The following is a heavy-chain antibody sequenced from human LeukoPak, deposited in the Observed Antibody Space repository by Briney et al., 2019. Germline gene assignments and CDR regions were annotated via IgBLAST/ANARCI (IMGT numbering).Heavy chain of an antibody. D-gene: IGHD3-22*01. Sequence: SQTLSLTCTVSGGSISSGSYYWSWIRQPAGKGLEWIGRIYTSGSTNYNPSLKSRVTISVDTSKNQFSLKLSSVTAADTAVYYCARVAAVGYYCDSSGYFDYWGQGTLVTVSS. CDR3: ARVAAVGYYCDSSGYFDY. CDR1: GGSISSGSYY. CDR2: IYTSGST. J-gene: IGHJ4*02. V-gene: IGHV4-61*02.